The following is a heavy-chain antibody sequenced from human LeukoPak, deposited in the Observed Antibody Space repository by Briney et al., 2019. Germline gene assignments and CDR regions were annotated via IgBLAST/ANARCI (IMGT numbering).Heavy chain of an antibody. D-gene: IGHD5-18*01. Sequence: GGSLRLSCAASGFTFSSYAMSWVRQAPGKGLEWVSAISGSGGSTYYADSVKCRFTISRDNSKNTLYLQMNSLRAEDTAVYSCAKDLRGYSYGYGYWGQGTLVTVSS. J-gene: IGHJ4*02. CDR2: ISGSGGST. CDR3: AKDLRGYSYGYGY. CDR1: GFTFSSYA. V-gene: IGHV3-23*01.